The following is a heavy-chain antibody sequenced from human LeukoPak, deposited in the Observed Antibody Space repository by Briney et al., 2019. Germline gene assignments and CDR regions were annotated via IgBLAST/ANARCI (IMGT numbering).Heavy chain of an antibody. J-gene: IGHJ3*02. CDR3: AREGTGDIVVVPAPDAFDI. CDR2: IIPIFGTA. CDR1: GGTFSSYA. V-gene: IGHV1-69*13. D-gene: IGHD2-2*01. Sequence: SVKVSCKASGGTFSSYAISWVRQAPGQGLEWMGGIIPIFGTANYAQKFQGRVTITADESTSTAYMELSSLRSEDTAVYYCAREGTGDIVVVPAPDAFDIWGQGTMVTVSS.